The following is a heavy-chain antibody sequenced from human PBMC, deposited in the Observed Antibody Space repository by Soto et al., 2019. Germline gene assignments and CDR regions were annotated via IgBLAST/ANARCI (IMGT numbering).Heavy chain of an antibody. J-gene: IGHJ4*02. D-gene: IGHD1-1*01. Sequence: PGESLKISCQGSGHTFSGKWIAWVRQKPGKGLEWMGIIDPSDSDTRYSPSFQGQVTISVDKSLNTAFLEWISLQASDTAMYFCTRVHHYTYTTGYFDSWGPGTLVTVSS. CDR1: GHTFSGKW. CDR3: TRVHHYTYTTGYFDS. V-gene: IGHV5-51*01. CDR2: IDPSDSDT.